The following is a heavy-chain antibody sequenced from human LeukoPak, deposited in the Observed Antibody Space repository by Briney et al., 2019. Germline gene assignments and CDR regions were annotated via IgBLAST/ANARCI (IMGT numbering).Heavy chain of an antibody. CDR3: ARDGDQYSSGWFEGY. V-gene: IGHV3-53*04. Sequence: AGGSLRLSCAASGFTVSSNYMSWVRQAPGKGLEWVSVIYSGGSTYYADSVKGRFTISRHNSKNTLYLQMNSLRAEDTAVYYCARDGDQYSSGWFEGYGGQGTLVTVSS. CDR2: IYSGGST. CDR1: GFTVSSNY. J-gene: IGHJ4*02. D-gene: IGHD6-19*01.